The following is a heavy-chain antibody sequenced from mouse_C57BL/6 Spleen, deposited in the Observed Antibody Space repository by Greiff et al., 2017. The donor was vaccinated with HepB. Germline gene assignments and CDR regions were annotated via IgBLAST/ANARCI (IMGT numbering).Heavy chain of an antibody. Sequence: QVQLQQSGAELVRPGTSVKVSCKASGYAFTNYLIEWVKQRPGPGLEWIGVINPGSGGNNYNEKFKGKSTLTADKSSSTAYMQLSSLTSEDSAVYICAREGLRQGWSYWGQGTLVTVSA. CDR2: INPGSGGN. CDR1: GYAFTNYL. D-gene: IGHD2-4*01. J-gene: IGHJ3*01. V-gene: IGHV1-54*01. CDR3: AREGLRQGWSY.